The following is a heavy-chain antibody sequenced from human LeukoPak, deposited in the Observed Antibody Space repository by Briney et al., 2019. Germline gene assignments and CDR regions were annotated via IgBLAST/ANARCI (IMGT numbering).Heavy chain of an antibody. V-gene: IGHV5-51*01. CDR1: GYSFTNYW. D-gene: IGHD5-18*01. J-gene: IGHJ4*02. Sequence: GESLKISCKVSGYSFTNYWIGWVRQMPGKGLEWMGIIYPGDSDTRYSPSFQGQVTISADKSISTAYLQWSSLKASDTTMYYCARHLGYNYGNFDYWGQGTLVTVSS. CDR2: IYPGDSDT. CDR3: ARHLGYNYGNFDY.